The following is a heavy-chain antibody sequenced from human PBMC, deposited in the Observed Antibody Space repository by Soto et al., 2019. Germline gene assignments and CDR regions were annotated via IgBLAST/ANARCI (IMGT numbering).Heavy chain of an antibody. J-gene: IGHJ4*02. CDR1: GFTVSGIY. CDR2: IYTGGGT. V-gene: IGHV3-66*01. CDR3: ARVQYGDLVDY. Sequence: DVQLVESGGGLVQPGGSLRLSCAASGFTVSGIYMSWVRQAPGKGLEWVSFIYTGGGTYYADSVRGRFTISRDTSQNTLHLQMNSLRAEDTAVYYCARVQYGDLVDYWGQGTLVTVSS. D-gene: IGHD4-17*01.